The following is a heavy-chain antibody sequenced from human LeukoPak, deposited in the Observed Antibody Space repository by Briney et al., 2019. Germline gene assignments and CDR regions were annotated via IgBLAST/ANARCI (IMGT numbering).Heavy chain of an antibody. CDR3: ARQGGDNGYYYFDF. J-gene: IGHJ4*02. CDR2: VYYRGST. D-gene: IGHD4-17*01. V-gene: IGHV4-39*01. Sequence: PSETLSLTCSVSGGSIRSSHYYWGWIRHPPGQGLEWIASVYYRGSTYYTPSLRSRVTISIDTSKNQFSLKLTSVTAADTAVFYCARQGGDNGYYYFDFWGQGTLVTVSS. CDR1: GGSIRSSHYY.